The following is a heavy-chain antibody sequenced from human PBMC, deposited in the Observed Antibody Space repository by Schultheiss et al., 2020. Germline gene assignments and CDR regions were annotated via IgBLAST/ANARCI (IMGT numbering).Heavy chain of an antibody. CDR3: ARISVTGTRHFDY. J-gene: IGHJ4*02. Sequence: SETLSLTCTVSGGSISSSSYYWGWIRQPPGKGLEWIGYIYYSGSTYYNPSLKSRVTMSVDTSKNQFFLNLFSVTAADTAVYFCARISVTGTRHFDYWGQGTLVTVSS. D-gene: IGHD6-19*01. CDR1: GGSISSSSYY. V-gene: IGHV4-39*07. CDR2: IYYSGST.